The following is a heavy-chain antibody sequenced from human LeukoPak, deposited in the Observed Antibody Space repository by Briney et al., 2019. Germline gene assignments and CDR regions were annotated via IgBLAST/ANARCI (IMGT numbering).Heavy chain of an antibody. J-gene: IGHJ4*02. CDR1: GDSVSSNRAA. V-gene: IGHV6-1*01. CDR2: TYYRSKWNY. Sequence: SQTLSLTCAISGDSVSSNRAAWSWIRQSPSRGLEWLGRTYYRSKWNYDYTTSVKGRITIKPDTSKNQVSLQLNSVTPEDTAVYYCTRFDYGTLDYWGQGTLVTVSS. D-gene: IGHD3-16*01. CDR3: TRFDYGTLDY.